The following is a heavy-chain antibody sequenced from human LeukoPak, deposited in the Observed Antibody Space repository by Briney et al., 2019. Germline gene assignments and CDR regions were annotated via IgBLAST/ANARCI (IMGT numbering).Heavy chain of an antibody. D-gene: IGHD2-15*01. J-gene: IGHJ6*03. CDR2: IYTSGST. V-gene: IGHV4-61*02. CDR1: GGSISSGSYY. CDR3: ARVGPRGVVVAAPPRAYYYYYYMDV. Sequence: SETLSLTCTVSGGSISSGSYYWSWIRQPAGKGLEWIGRIYTSGSTNYNPSLKSRVTISVDTSKNQFSLKLSSVTAADAAVYYCARVGPRGVVVAAPPRAYYYYYYMDVWGKGTTVTISS.